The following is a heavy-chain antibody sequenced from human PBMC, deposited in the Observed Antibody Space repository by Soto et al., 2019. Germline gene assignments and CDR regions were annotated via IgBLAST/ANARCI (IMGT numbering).Heavy chain of an antibody. D-gene: IGHD1-7*01. CDR1: GFIFRNYV. CDR2: IIGSGGTT. J-gene: IGHJ4*02. V-gene: IGHV3-23*01. Sequence: EVQLSESGGGLVQPGGSLRLSCTASGFIFRNYVMTWVRQAPGKGLEWVSSIIGSGGTTYYTDSVKGRFTISRDNSKNTLFLQINSLRAEDTAVYYCAKRPLELHMYDYWGQGTLVTVSS. CDR3: AKRPLELHMYDY.